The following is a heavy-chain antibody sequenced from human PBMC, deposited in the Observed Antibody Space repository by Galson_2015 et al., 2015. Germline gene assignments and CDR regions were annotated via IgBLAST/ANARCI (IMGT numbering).Heavy chain of an antibody. CDR3: ARGVAYCGGDCYRAFDS. CDR2: ISSISRSI. CDR1: GFTFGSHS. J-gene: IGHJ4*02. Sequence: SLRLSCAASGFTFGSHSMNWVRQAPGKGLEWVSYISSISRSIYYADSVKGRFTISRDNAKNSLYLQMNNLRDEDTAVYYCARGVAYCGGDCYRAFDSWGQGTLVTVSS. V-gene: IGHV3-48*02. D-gene: IGHD2-21*02.